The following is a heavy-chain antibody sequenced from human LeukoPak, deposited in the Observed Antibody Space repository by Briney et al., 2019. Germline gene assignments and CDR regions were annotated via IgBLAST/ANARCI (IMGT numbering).Heavy chain of an antibody. V-gene: IGHV4-59*01. J-gene: IGHJ3*02. CDR1: GGSISSYY. CDR3: ARVIRLKTIAVAGHDAFDI. Sequence: SETLSLTCTVSGGSISSYYWSWIRQPPGKGLEWIGYIHYSGSTNYNPSLKSRVTISVDTSKNQFSLKLSSVTAADTAVCYCARVIRLKTIAVAGHDAFDIWGQGTMVTVSS. CDR2: IHYSGST. D-gene: IGHD6-19*01.